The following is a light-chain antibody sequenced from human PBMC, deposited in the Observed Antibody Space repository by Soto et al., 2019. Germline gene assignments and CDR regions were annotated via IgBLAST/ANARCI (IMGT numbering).Light chain of an antibody. J-gene: IGKJ2*01. CDR2: GAY. V-gene: IGKV3-15*01. Sequence: IVMTQSPATLSVSLGERSTLSCRASQIVSSNLAWYQQKPGQAPRLLIYGAYTRATGIPARFSGSGFGTEFTLTISSVQSEDFTVYYCQQKYNLPRNFGQETKLEIK. CDR1: QIVSSN. CDR3: QQKYNLPRN.